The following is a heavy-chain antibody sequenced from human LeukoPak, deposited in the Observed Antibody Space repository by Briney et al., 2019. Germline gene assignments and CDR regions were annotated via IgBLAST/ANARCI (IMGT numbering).Heavy chain of an antibody. J-gene: IGHJ4*02. V-gene: IGHV1-2*02. Sequence: ASVKVSCKASGYTLTGYYMHWVRQAPGQGLEWMGWINPNSGGTHYAQKFRGRVTMTGDTSISTAYMELSRLRSDDTAVYYCARGYCSGGSGYSILFVYWGQGTLVTVSS. CDR3: ARGYCSGGSGYSILFVY. CDR2: INPNSGGT. D-gene: IGHD2-15*01. CDR1: GYTLTGYY.